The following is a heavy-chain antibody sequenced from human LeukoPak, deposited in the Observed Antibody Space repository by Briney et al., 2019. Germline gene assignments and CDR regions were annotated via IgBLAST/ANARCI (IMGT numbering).Heavy chain of an antibody. Sequence: PSETLSLTCTVSGGSISSYYWSWIRQPAGKGLEWIGRIYTSGSTNYNPSLKSRVTMSVDTSKNQFSLKLSSVTAADTAVYYCARVDSSGALVQVYYFDYWGQGTLVTVSS. J-gene: IGHJ4*02. V-gene: IGHV4-4*07. CDR3: ARVDSSGALVQVYYFDY. CDR2: IYTSGST. CDR1: GGSISSYY. D-gene: IGHD3-10*01.